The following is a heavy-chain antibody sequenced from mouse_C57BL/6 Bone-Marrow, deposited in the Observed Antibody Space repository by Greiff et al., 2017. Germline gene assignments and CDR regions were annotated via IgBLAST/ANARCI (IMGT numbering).Heavy chain of an antibody. Sequence: EVQLQESGAELVRPGASVKLSCTASGFNIKDDYMHWVKQRPEQGLEWIGWIDPENGDTEYASKFQGKATITADTASNTAYLQLSSLTSEDTAVYYCTTLDGYGYFDVWGTGTTVTVSS. D-gene: IGHD2-3*01. CDR3: TTLDGYGYFDV. CDR2: IDPENGDT. J-gene: IGHJ1*03. V-gene: IGHV14-4*01. CDR1: GFNIKDDY.